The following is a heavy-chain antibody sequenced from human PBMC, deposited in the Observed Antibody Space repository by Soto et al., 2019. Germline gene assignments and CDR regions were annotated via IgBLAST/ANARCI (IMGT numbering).Heavy chain of an antibody. CDR3: AKDSLHYYDSSGYYGDYFDY. V-gene: IGHV3-30*18. D-gene: IGHD3-22*01. Sequence: GGSLGLACAASGVTVSDYAMHGVRQAPGKGLEWVAVVSHDGRNTHYADSVKGRFTISRDSSKNTVSLEMTSLRAEDTAVYYCAKDSLHYYDSSGYYGDYFDYWGQGTLVTAPQ. CDR1: GVTVSDYA. CDR2: VSHDGRNT. J-gene: IGHJ4*02.